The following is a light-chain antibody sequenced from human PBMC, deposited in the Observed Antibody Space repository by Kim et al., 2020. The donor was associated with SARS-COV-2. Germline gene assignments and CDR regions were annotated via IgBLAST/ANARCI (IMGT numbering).Light chain of an antibody. CDR2: GAS. Sequence: PGERVTLSCRASQSVSSNSLAWYQQKPGQSPRLLIYGASTRATGIPDRFSGSGSGTDFTLTISRLEAEDFAVYYCQQHGASPSITFGQGTRLEIK. CDR1: QSVSSNS. J-gene: IGKJ5*01. CDR3: QQHGASPSIT. V-gene: IGKV3-20*01.